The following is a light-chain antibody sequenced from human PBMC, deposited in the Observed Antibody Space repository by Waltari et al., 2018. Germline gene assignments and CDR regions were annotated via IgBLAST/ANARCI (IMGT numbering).Light chain of an antibody. V-gene: IGLV2-23*02. J-gene: IGLJ1*01. CDR3: CSYAGNSIYV. CDR2: GVS. CDR1: TSDVGSYTL. Sequence: QSALTQPASVSGSPGQSITISCTGTTSDVGSYTLVSWYQHHPGKAPKRMIFGVSERPSGVSNRLSGSKSGNTASLTISGLQAEDEADYHCCSYAGNSIYVFGTGTRVTVL.